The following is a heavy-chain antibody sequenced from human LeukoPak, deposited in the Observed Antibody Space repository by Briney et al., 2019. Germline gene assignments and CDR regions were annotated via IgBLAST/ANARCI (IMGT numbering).Heavy chain of an antibody. Sequence: SETLSLTCTVSGSSISSYYWSWIRQPAGKGLEWIGRVYTSGSTNYNPSLKSRLTMSVDTSKNQFSLKLSSVTAADTAVYYCARGATAASYWYFDLWGRGTLVTVSS. J-gene: IGHJ2*01. CDR3: ARGATAASYWYFDL. CDR2: VYTSGST. D-gene: IGHD1-1*01. CDR1: GSSISSYY. V-gene: IGHV4-4*07.